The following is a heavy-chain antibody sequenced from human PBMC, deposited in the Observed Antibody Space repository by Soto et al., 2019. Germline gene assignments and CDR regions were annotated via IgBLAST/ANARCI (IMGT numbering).Heavy chain of an antibody. CDR1: GGSISSYY. Sequence: KASETLSLTCTVSGGSISSYYWSWIRQPAGKGLEWIGRIYTSGSTNYNPSLKSRVTMSVDTSKNQFSLKLSSVTAADTAVYSCARACSSNSCYDVFDYWGQGTLGTVS. CDR3: ARACSSNSCYDVFDY. V-gene: IGHV4-4*07. D-gene: IGHD2-2*01. J-gene: IGHJ4*02. CDR2: IYTSGST.